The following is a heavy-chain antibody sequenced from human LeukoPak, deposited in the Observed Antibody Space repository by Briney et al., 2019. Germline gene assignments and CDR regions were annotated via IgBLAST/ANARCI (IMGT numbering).Heavy chain of an antibody. D-gene: IGHD4-23*01. CDR1: GGSISSSSYY. J-gene: IGHJ4*02. Sequence: PSETLSLTCTVSGGSISSSSYYWGWIRQPPGKGLEWIGSIYYSGSTYYNPSLKSRVTISVDTSKNQFSLKLSSVTAADTAVYYCARVYITGGNAFDYWGQGTLVTVSS. V-gene: IGHV4-39*01. CDR2: IYYSGST. CDR3: ARVYITGGNAFDY.